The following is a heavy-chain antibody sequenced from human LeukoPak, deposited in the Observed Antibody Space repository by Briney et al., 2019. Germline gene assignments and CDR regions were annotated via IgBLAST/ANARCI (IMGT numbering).Heavy chain of an antibody. J-gene: IGHJ4*02. CDR2: ISGSGDGT. CDR3: ARAEGVRSSGTDY. V-gene: IGHV3-23*01. Sequence: GGSLRLSCAASGFTFSTYAMNWVRQAPGKGLEWVSVISGSGDGTYYADSVKGRFTISRDNSKNTLYLQMTSLRAEDTAVYYCARAEGVRSSGTDYWGQGTLVTVSS. D-gene: IGHD6-6*01. CDR1: GFTFSTYA.